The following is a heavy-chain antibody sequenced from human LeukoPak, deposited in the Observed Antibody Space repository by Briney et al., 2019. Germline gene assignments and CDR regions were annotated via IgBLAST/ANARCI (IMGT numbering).Heavy chain of an antibody. CDR1: GYTFTGYY. J-gene: IGHJ5*02. D-gene: IGHD3-22*01. Sequence: ASVKVSCTASGYTFTGYYMHWVRQAPGQGLEWMGWINPNSGGTNYAQKFQGRVTMTRDTSISTAYMELSRLRSDDTAVYYCARSYYGSSGYYYPRWFDPWGQGTLVTVSS. CDR2: INPNSGGT. CDR3: ARSYYGSSGYYYPRWFDP. V-gene: IGHV1-2*02.